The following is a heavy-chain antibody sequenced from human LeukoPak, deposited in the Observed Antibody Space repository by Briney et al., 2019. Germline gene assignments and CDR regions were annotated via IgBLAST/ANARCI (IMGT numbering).Heavy chain of an antibody. Sequence: ASVKVSCKASGGTFSSYAISWVRQAPGQGLEWLGWINTNTGNPTYAQGFTGRFVFSLDTSVSTAYLQINSLKPEDTAVYYCATYSIAGYDILTGPDGPLDAFDIWGQGTMVTVSS. V-gene: IGHV7-4-1*02. D-gene: IGHD3-9*01. CDR2: INTNTGNP. J-gene: IGHJ3*02. CDR1: GGTFSSYA. CDR3: ATYSIAGYDILTGPDGPLDAFDI.